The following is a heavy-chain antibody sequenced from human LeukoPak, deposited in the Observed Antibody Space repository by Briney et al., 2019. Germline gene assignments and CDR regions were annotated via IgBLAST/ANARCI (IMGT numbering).Heavy chain of an antibody. CDR3: ARDRSVLRFLEWLLYFDY. CDR2: IKQDGSEK. V-gene: IGHV3-7*01. CDR1: GFTFSSYW. J-gene: IGHJ4*02. Sequence: GGSLRLSCAASGFTFSSYWMSWVRQAPGKGLEWVANIKQDGSEKYYVDSVKGRFTISRDNAKNSLYLQMNSLRAEDTAVYYCARDRSVLRFLEWLLYFDYWGQGTLVTVSS. D-gene: IGHD3-3*01.